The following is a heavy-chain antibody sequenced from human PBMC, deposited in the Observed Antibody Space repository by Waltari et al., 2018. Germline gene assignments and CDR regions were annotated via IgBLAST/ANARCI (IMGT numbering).Heavy chain of an antibody. CDR1: GGSISSGGYY. D-gene: IGHD2-21*02. Sequence: QVQLQESGPGLVKPSQTLSLTCTVSGGSISSGGYYWSWIRQHPGKGLEWIGYIYYSGSTYYNPSLESLVTISVDTSKNQFSLKLSSVTAADTAVYYCARRHCGGDCYSRAPWYFDLWGRGTLVTVSS. CDR2: IYYSGST. CDR3: ARRHCGGDCYSRAPWYFDL. V-gene: IGHV4-31*01. J-gene: IGHJ2*01.